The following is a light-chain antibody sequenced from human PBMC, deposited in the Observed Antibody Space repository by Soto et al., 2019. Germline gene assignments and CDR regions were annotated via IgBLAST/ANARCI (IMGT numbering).Light chain of an antibody. Sequence: QSVLTQPPSVSGAPGQRVTISWTGSSSNIGAGYDVQWYQQLPGTAPKLLIYGNSNRPSGVPDRFSGSKSGTSASLAITWLQAEDEADYYCQSYDSRLSGVIFGGGTKLTVL. V-gene: IGLV1-40*01. J-gene: IGLJ2*01. CDR3: QSYDSRLSGVI. CDR2: GNS. CDR1: SSNIGAGYD.